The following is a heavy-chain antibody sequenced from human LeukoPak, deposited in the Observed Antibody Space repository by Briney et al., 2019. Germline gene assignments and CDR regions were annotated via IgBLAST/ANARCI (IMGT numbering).Heavy chain of an antibody. D-gene: IGHD3-22*01. Sequence: ASVKVSCKASGYTFTSYDINWVRQATGQGLEWMGWMNPNSGNTNYAQKLQGRVTMTTDTSTSTAYMELRSLRSDDTAVYYCARDSSDYYDSSGYYYYWGQGTLVTVSS. CDR1: GYTFTSYD. J-gene: IGHJ4*02. V-gene: IGHV1-18*01. CDR3: ARDSSDYYDSSGYYYY. CDR2: MNPNSGNT.